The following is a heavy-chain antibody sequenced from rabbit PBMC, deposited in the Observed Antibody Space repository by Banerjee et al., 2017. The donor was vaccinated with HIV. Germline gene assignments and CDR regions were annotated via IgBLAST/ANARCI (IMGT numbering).Heavy chain of an antibody. CDR3: ARDLAGVIGWNFNL. Sequence: EESGGDLVKPEGSLTLTCTASGFTLSSYWMWWVRQAPGKGPEWIASIYAGTTYYASWVNGRFTISSNTNQNTVSLQMTSLTAADTATYFCARDLAGVIGWNFNLWGPGTLVTVS. V-gene: IGHV1S47*01. CDR2: IYAGTT. D-gene: IGHD4-1*01. J-gene: IGHJ4*01. CDR1: GFTLSSYW.